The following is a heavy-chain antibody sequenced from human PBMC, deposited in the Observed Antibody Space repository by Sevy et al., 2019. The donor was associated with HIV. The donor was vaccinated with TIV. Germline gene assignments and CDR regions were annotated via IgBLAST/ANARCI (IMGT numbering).Heavy chain of an antibody. CDR1: GFTFNRYS. J-gene: IGHJ1*01. Sequence: GGSLRLSCAASGFTFNRYSMYWVRQAPGMGLEWVATISFDATNKHYPDSVKGRFTISRDNFQNSLFLQMDSLRPEDTAVYYCAFERLSSDVAEYFQNWGQGTLVTVSS. CDR2: ISFDATNK. D-gene: IGHD1-1*01. V-gene: IGHV3-30-3*01. CDR3: AFERLSSDVAEYFQN.